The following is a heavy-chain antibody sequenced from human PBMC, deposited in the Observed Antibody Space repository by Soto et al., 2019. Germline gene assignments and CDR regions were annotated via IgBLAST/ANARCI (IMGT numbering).Heavy chain of an antibody. J-gene: IGHJ3*01. CDR3: TQLGAFDV. V-gene: IGHV3-53*01. CDR2: MYSGGST. Sequence: EVQLVESGGALIQPGGSLILSCAASGFTVSNNYISWVRQAPGKGLEWVSLMYSGGSTHYANSVKGRFTISRDGSKNTVYLQIKSLRAEDTAVYYCTQLGAFDVWGQGTMVTVSS. D-gene: IGHD3-16*01. CDR1: GFTVSNNY.